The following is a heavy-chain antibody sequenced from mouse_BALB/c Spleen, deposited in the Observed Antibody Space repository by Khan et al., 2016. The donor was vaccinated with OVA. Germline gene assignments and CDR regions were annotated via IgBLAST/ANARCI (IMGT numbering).Heavy chain of an antibody. CDR1: GYTFSSYW. J-gene: IGHJ4*01. V-gene: IGHV1-9*01. D-gene: IGHD2-14*01. Sequence: QVQLQQSGAELMKPGASVKISCKATGYTFSSYWIEWVKQRPGHGLEWIGEILPGSGSTNYNEKFKGKATFTADTSSNTAYMQLSSLTSEDSAVYYCARSAYYRYDVDYWGQGTSVTVSS. CDR2: ILPGSGST. CDR3: ARSAYYRYDVDY.